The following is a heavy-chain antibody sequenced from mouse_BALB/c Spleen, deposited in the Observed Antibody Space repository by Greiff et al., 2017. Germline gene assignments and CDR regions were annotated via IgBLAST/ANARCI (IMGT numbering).Heavy chain of an antibody. V-gene: IGHV1S29*02. CDR3: ARDRFAY. CDR2: IYPYNGGT. Sequence: VQLQQSGPELVKPGASVKISCKASGYTFTDYNMHWVKQSHGKSLEWIGYIYPYNGGTGYNQKFKSTATLTVDNSSSTAYMELRSLTSEDSAVYYCARDRFAYWGQGTLVTVSA. J-gene: IGHJ3*01. CDR1: GYTFTDYN.